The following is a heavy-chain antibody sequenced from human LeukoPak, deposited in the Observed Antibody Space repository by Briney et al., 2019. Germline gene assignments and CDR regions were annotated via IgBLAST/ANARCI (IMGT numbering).Heavy chain of an antibody. D-gene: IGHD6-19*01. CDR3: VRSWDSSGWYVYYYMDV. J-gene: IGHJ6*03. Sequence: SQTLSLTCTVSGGSMSSGSYYWSWIRQPAGQGLEWIGRIKTSGTTDYNPSLESRVTILEDTSKNQFSLNLSSVTATDTAVYYCVRSWDSSGWYVYYYMDVWGKGTTVTVSS. CDR1: GGSMSSGSYY. V-gene: IGHV4-61*02. CDR2: IKTSGTT.